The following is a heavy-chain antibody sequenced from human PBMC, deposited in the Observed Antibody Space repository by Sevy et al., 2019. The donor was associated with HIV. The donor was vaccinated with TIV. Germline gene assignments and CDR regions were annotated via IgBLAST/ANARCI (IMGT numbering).Heavy chain of an antibody. Sequence: SETLSLTCTVSGGSLSTYFWSWIRQPPGKGLEWMGYIYFSGRTDYNPSLKSRVSISSDTSKNQFSLQLNSVTAADAAVYYCASGDTRMEAGYWGQGTLVTVSS. V-gene: IGHV4-59*13. CDR2: IYFSGRT. D-gene: IGHD5-18*01. CDR3: ASGDTRMEAGY. CDR1: GGSLSTYF. J-gene: IGHJ4*02.